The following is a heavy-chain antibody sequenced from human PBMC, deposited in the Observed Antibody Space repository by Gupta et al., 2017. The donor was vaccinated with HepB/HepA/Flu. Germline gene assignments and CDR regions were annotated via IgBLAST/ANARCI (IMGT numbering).Heavy chain of an antibody. J-gene: IGHJ3*02. D-gene: IGHD2-2*01. CDR2: ISANNGNT. Sequence: QVQLVQSGTDVKKPGASVKVSCKASGYTFINYAINWVRQAPGQGLEWMGWISANNGNTHYAQKFQSRLTMTTDTSTSTAYRELRNLRSDDTAVYYCARDRLGYCTSSSCQAFDIWGQGTMVTDSS. CDR3: ARDRLGYCTSSSCQAFDI. CDR1: GYTFINYA. V-gene: IGHV1-18*01.